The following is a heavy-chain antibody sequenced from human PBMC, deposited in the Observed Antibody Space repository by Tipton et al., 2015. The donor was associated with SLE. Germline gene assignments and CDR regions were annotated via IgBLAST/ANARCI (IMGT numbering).Heavy chain of an antibody. CDR2: ISGGGST. CDR3: ARMDGGYSRWLFDF. D-gene: IGHD1-26*01. J-gene: IGHJ4*02. Sequence: SLRLSCAASGFSVSDNFMSWVRQAPGKGLEWVSLISGGGSTYYADSGQDRFTISRDKFKNTLYLQMNRLGAEDTAVYYCARMDGGYSRWLFDFWCQGTVVTVSS. V-gene: IGHV3-66*01. CDR1: GFSVSDNF.